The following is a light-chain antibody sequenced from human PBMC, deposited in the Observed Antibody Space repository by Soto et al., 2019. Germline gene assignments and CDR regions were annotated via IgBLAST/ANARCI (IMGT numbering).Light chain of an antibody. Sequence: QSALTQPRSVSGSPGQSVTISCSGTSNDVGGYNYVSWYQQHPGKAPKVMIYDVNRRPSGVPDRFSGSKSGNTASLTISGLQAEDEADYYCCSYAGDYGFWLIGGGTKLTVL. J-gene: IGLJ2*01. V-gene: IGLV2-11*01. CDR3: CSYAGDYGFWL. CDR1: SNDVGGYNY. CDR2: DVN.